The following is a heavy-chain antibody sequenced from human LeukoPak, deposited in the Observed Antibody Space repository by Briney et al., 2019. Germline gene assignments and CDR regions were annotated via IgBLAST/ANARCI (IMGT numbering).Heavy chain of an antibody. CDR1: GFTVSSNY. CDR2: ISWNSGSI. Sequence: GGSLRLSCAASGFTVSSNYMNWVRQAPGKGLEWVSGISWNSGSICYADSVKGRFTISRDKAKNSLYLQMNSLRAEDTAVYYCVVGELGYYDILTGYPDAFDIWGQGTMVTVSS. J-gene: IGHJ3*02. D-gene: IGHD3-9*01. V-gene: IGHV3-48*01. CDR3: VVGELGYYDILTGYPDAFDI.